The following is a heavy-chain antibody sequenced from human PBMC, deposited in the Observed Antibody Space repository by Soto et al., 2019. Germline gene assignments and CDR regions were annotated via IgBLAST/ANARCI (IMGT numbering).Heavy chain of an antibody. CDR3: ARDRLHSSGWYYSQSPHYYYGMDV. J-gene: IGHJ6*02. Sequence: GGSLRLSCAASGFTFSSYWMHWVRQAPGKGLVWVSRINSDGSSTSYADSVKGRFTISRDNAKNTLYLQMNSLRAEDTAVYYCARDRLHSSGWYYSQSPHYYYGMDVWGQGTTVTVSS. CDR1: GFTFSSYW. CDR2: INSDGSST. D-gene: IGHD6-19*01. V-gene: IGHV3-74*01.